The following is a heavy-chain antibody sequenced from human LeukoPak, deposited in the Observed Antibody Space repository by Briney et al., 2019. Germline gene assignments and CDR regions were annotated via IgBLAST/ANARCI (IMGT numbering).Heavy chain of an antibody. D-gene: IGHD3-9*01. Sequence: SSETLSLTCTVSGGSISSYYWNWIRQPPGKGLEWIGYIYYSGSTNYNPSLKSRVTISVDTSKNQFSLKLSSVTAEDTAVYYCARGNTYYDILTGYGGLDYWGQGTLVTVSS. J-gene: IGHJ4*02. V-gene: IGHV4-59*12. CDR1: GGSISSYY. CDR3: ARGNTYYDILTGYGGLDY. CDR2: IYYSGST.